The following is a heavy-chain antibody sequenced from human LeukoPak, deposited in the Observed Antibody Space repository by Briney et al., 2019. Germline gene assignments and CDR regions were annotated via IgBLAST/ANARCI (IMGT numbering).Heavy chain of an antibody. Sequence: GGTLRLSCAASGFTFSSYGMSWVRQAPGKGLEWVSAISGSGGSTYYADSVKGRFTISRDNSKNTLYLQMNSLRAEDTAVYYCAKDWGKYGVEHPVGIFDYWGQGTLVTVSS. V-gene: IGHV3-23*01. CDR3: AKDWGKYGVEHPVGIFDY. D-gene: IGHD4-17*01. CDR2: ISGSGGST. J-gene: IGHJ4*02. CDR1: GFTFSSYG.